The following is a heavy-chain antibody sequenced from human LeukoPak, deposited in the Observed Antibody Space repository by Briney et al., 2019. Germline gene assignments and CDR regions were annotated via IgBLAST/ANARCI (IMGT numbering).Heavy chain of an antibody. CDR2: IKQDGSEK. CDR3: ARDLDSYWYFDL. Sequence: PGGSLRLSCAAPGFTFSSYWMSWVRQAPGKGLEWVANIKQDGSEKYYVDSVKGRFTISRDNAKNSLYLQMNSLRAEDTAVYYCARDLDSYWYFDLWGRGTLVTVSS. D-gene: IGHD1-1*01. V-gene: IGHV3-7*01. J-gene: IGHJ2*01. CDR1: GFTFSSYW.